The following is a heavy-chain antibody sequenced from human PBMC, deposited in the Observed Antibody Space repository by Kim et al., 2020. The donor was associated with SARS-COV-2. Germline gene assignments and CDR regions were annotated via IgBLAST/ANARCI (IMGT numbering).Heavy chain of an antibody. D-gene: IGHD4-17*01. CDR3: ARHFDYPKAFDI. CDR1: GGSINSTTYY. V-gene: IGHV4-39*01. CDR2: INYNGVS. Sequence: SETLSLTCSASGGSINSTTYYWGWIRQPPGKGLEWIGSINYNGVSNYNPSLKSRVSISVDTSNNRFSLKLSSVTAADTALYYCARHFDYPKAFDIWGQGT. J-gene: IGHJ3*02.